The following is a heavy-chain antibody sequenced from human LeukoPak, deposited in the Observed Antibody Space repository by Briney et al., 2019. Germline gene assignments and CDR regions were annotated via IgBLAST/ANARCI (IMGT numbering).Heavy chain of an antibody. V-gene: IGHV4-31*03. CDR2: IYYSGST. Sequence: SETLSLTCTVSGGSISSGGYYWSWIRQHPGKGLEWIGYIYYSGSTYYNPSLKSRVTISEDTSKNQFSLKLSSVTAADTAVYYCARDTSERYYDSSGYPKTYWYFDLCGRGTLVTVSS. J-gene: IGHJ2*01. D-gene: IGHD3-22*01. CDR3: ARDTSERYYDSSGYPKTYWYFDL. CDR1: GGSISSGGYY.